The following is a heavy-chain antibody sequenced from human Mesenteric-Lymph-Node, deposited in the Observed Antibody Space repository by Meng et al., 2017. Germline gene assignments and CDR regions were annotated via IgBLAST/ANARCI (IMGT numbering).Heavy chain of an antibody. CDR1: GDSITRYY. J-gene: IGHJ4*02. V-gene: IGHV4-59*12. CDR3: ARGFSTFWYYYGSGRFDY. D-gene: IGHD3-10*01. CDR2: IYYSGST. Sequence: SETLSLTCTVSGDSITRYYWSWIRQPPGKGLEWIGYIYYSGSTYYNPSLKSRVTISVDTSKNQFSLKLSSVTAADTAVYYCARGFSTFWYYYGSGRFDYWGQGTLVTVSS.